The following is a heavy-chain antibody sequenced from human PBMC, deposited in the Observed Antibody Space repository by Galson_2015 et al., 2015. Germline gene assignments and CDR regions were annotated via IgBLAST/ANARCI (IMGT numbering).Heavy chain of an antibody. Sequence: SETLSLTCTVSGGSISSYYWSWIRQPPGKGLEWIGYMYYTGSTNYNPSLKSRVTISVDTSKNQFSLKLSSVTAADTAVYYCARVGYDSSGYQLGTFFDLWGRGTLVTVSS. V-gene: IGHV4-59*01. CDR1: GGSISSYY. CDR3: ARVGYDSSGYQLGTFFDL. CDR2: MYYTGST. D-gene: IGHD3-22*01. J-gene: IGHJ2*01.